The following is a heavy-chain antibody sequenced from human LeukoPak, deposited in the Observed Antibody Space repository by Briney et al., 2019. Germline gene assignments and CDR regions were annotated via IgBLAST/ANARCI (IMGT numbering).Heavy chain of an antibody. D-gene: IGHD3-3*01. Sequence: GGSLRLSCSASGFTFSTYWMSWVRQAPGKGLEWVANMRRDGNEIYYLDSVRGRFTISRDNAKNSLYLQMNSLRAEDTAVYYCARAEPNYDFWSGYFSYYYGMDVWGQGTTVTVSS. J-gene: IGHJ6*02. CDR1: GFTFSTYW. CDR3: ARAEPNYDFWSGYFSYYYGMDV. CDR2: MRRDGNEI. V-gene: IGHV3-7*01.